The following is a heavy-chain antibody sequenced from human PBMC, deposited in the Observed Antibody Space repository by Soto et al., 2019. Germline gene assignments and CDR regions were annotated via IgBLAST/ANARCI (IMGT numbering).Heavy chain of an antibody. CDR3: ASVTFGGVVLAH. J-gene: IGHJ4*02. CDR1: ASSFSKYY. D-gene: IGHD3-16*01. Sequence: XETLSLTCTVSASSFSKYYWTWIRQPPGKGLEWIGYVYFNGNTNYNPSLKRRVSISIDTSKNQVSLTLNSVTAADTAVYYCASVTFGGVVLAHWGQGTLVTVPQ. V-gene: IGHV4-59*01. CDR2: VYFNGNT.